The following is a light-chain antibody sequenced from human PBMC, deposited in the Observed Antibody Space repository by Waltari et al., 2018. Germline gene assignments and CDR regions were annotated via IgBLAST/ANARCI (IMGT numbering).Light chain of an antibody. CDR2: DVS. Sequence: QSALTQPASVSGSPGQSITISCTGTINDVGGYTNVSWYQQHPGKAPKLMIYDVSNRPSGVSNRFSGSKSGNTASLTISGLQAEDEADYYCSSYTSSLTLVFGGGTKLTVL. J-gene: IGLJ3*02. V-gene: IGLV2-14*03. CDR3: SSYTSSLTLV. CDR1: INDVGGYTN.